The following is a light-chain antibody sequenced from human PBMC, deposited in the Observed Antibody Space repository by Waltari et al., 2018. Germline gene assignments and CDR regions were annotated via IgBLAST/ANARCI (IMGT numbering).Light chain of an antibody. CDR2: AAS. CDR1: PGISRY. V-gene: IGKV1-8*01. CDR3: QQYYSYPRLT. Sequence: AIRMTQSPSSFSASTGDRVTITCRASPGISRYLAWYQQKPGKAPKLLIYAASTLQSGVPSRFSGSGSGTDFTLTISCLQSEDFATYYCQQYYSYPRLTFGGGTKVEIK. J-gene: IGKJ4*01.